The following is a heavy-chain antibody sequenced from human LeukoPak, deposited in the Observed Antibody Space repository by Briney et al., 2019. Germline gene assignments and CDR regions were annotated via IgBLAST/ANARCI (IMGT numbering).Heavy chain of an antibody. CDR3: AKDRVGFDY. Sequence: PGGSLRLSCAASGFTFSSYWMHLVRQAPGKGLEWVSAISGSGGSTYYADSVKGRFTISRDNSKNTLYLQMNSLRAEDTAVYYCAKDRVGFDYWGQGTLVTVSS. CDR2: ISGSGGST. J-gene: IGHJ4*02. V-gene: IGHV3-23*01. D-gene: IGHD2-15*01. CDR1: GFTFSSYW.